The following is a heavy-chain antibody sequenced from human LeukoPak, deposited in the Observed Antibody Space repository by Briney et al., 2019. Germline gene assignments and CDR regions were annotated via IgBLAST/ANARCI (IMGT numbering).Heavy chain of an antibody. J-gene: IGHJ4*02. CDR3: ARATGDRPY. V-gene: IGHV3-11*01. D-gene: IGHD7-27*01. Sequence: SGGSLRLSCVASGFTFIGYFMSWIRQAPGKGPEWVSDISNSGRTIHYTDSVKGRFIISRDNAKNSLYLQMNSLRVDDTAVYYCARATGDRPYWGQGTLVTVSS. CDR1: GFTFIGYF. CDR2: ISNSGRTI.